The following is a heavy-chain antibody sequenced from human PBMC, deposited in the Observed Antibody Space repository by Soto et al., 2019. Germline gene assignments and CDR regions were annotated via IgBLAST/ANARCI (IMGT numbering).Heavy chain of an antibody. V-gene: IGHV4-31*03. D-gene: IGHD2-2*03. CDR2: IYYSGST. J-gene: IGHJ4*02. CDR1: GGSISSGGYY. CDR3: ARTGERWILGYYFDY. Sequence: SETLSLTCTVSGGSISSGGYYWSWIRQHPGKGLEWIGYIYYSGSTYYNPSLKSRVTISVDTSKNQFSLKLSSVTAADTAVYYCARTGERWILGYYFDYWGQGPLVTVSS.